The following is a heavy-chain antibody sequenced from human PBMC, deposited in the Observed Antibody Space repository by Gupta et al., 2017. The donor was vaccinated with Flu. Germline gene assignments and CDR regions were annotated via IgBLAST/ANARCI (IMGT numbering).Heavy chain of an antibody. V-gene: IGHV1-46*01. J-gene: IGHJ4*02. CDR3: ARQSGSYSSDFDF. D-gene: IGHD1-26*01. CDR1: GYIFSSFY. Sequence: QVQLVQSGVAVKRPGASGRVSCKASGYIFSSFYIPWVRQAPGQGLEWMGMINPSGGSTMFPQTFQGRVTFTRDTSTDTVYMELNSLKSEDTAVYYCARQSGSYSSDFDFWGQGSLVTVSS. CDR2: INPSGGST.